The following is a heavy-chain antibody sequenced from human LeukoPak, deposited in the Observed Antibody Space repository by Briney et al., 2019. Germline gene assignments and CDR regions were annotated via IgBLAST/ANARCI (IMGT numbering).Heavy chain of an antibody. D-gene: IGHD6-19*01. J-gene: IGHJ4*02. CDR1: GGSFSGYY. V-gene: IGHV4-34*01. Sequence: PSETLSLTCAVYGGSFSGYYWSWIRQPPGKGLEWIGEINHSGSTNYNPSLKSRVTISVDTSKNQFSLKLSSVTAADTAVYYCARGQYSSGWYVTPFDYWGQGTLVTVSS. CDR2: INHSGST. CDR3: ARGQYSSGWYVTPFDY.